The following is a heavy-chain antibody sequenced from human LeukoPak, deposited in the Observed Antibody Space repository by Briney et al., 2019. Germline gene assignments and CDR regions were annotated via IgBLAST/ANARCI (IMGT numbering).Heavy chain of an antibody. J-gene: IGHJ5*02. CDR2: ISYDGSNK. V-gene: IGHV3-30-3*01. CDR3: ARGRYYYDSSGSIRGPPEGP. Sequence: PGRSLRLSCAASGFTFSSYAMHWVRQAPGKGLEWVAVISYDGSNKYYADSVKGRFTISRDNSKNTLYLQMNSLRAEDTAVYYCARGRYYYDSSGSIRGPPEGPWGQGTLVTVSS. CDR1: GFTFSSYA. D-gene: IGHD3-22*01.